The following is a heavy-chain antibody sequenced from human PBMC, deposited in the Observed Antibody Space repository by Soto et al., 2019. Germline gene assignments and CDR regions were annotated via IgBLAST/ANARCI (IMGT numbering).Heavy chain of an antibody. CDR2: INAHSGGT. CDR1: GFSFTGYY. V-gene: IGHV1-2*02. Sequence: ASMKVSCKASGFSFTGYYIHWLRQAPGQGLEWMGWINAHSGGTEYAQKFQGRVTLTRDTSIATAYLTLTSLTSDDTALYYCAKDLTRQLAYWLDPWGQGTQVTVSS. D-gene: IGHD6-6*01. CDR3: AKDLTRQLAYWLDP. J-gene: IGHJ5*02.